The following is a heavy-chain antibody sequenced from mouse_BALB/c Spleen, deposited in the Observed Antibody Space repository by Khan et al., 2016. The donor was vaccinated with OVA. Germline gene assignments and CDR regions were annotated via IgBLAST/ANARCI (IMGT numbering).Heavy chain of an antibody. V-gene: IGHV1S81*02. Sequence: QVQLQQPGAELVKAGASVKMSCKASGYTFTSYWMHWVKQRLGQGLEWFAETNPTNGRTYYNEKFKSKATLTVDKSSSTAYMLLSGPTFADSAVEYGAKIKKIVATYFDYWGQGTTLTVSS. J-gene: IGHJ2*01. CDR2: TNPTNGRT. D-gene: IGHD1-1*01. CDR3: AKIKKIVATYFDY. CDR1: GYTFTSYW.